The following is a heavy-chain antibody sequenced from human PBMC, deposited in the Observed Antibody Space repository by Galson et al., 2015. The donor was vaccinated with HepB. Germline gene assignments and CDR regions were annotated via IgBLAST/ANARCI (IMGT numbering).Heavy chain of an antibody. J-gene: IGHJ4*02. Sequence: TLSLTCTVSGGSISSGGYYWSWIRQHPGKGLEWIGYIYYSGSTYYDPSLKSRVTISVDTSKNQFSLKLSSVTAADTAVYYCARVSGYDYVRDYWGQGTLVTVSS. CDR3: ARVSGYDYVRDY. CDR2: IYYSGST. D-gene: IGHD5-12*01. V-gene: IGHV4-31*03. CDR1: GGSISSGGYY.